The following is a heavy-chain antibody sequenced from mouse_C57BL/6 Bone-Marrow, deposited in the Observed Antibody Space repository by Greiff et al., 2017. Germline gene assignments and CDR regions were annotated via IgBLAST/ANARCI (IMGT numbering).Heavy chain of an antibody. D-gene: IGHD2-5*01. CDR3: ARRDSNYLDY. CDR2: IDPSDSDT. CDR1: GYTFTSYW. V-gene: IGHV1-52*01. Sequence: QVHVKQSGAELVRPGSSVKLSCKASGYTFTSYWMHWVKQRPIQGLEWIGNIDPSDSDTHYNQKFKDKATLTVDKSSSTAYMQLSSLTSEDSAVYYCARRDSNYLDYWGQGTTLTVSA. J-gene: IGHJ2*01.